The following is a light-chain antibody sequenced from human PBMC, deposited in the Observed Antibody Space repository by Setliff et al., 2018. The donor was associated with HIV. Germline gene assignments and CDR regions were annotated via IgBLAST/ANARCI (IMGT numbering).Light chain of an antibody. Sequence: HSALTQPASVSGSPGQSITISCTGTSSDVGGYNYVSWYQRHPGKAPKLMIYDVSKRPSGVSNRFSGSKSGNTASLTISGLQAEDEADYYCSSYTSSSTRVFGTGTKVTVL. J-gene: IGLJ1*01. CDR2: DVS. CDR1: SSDVGGYNY. CDR3: SSYTSSSTRV. V-gene: IGLV2-14*01.